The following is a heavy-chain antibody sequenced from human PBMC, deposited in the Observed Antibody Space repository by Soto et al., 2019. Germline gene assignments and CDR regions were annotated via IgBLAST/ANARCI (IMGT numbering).Heavy chain of an antibody. V-gene: IGHV3-7*01. CDR2: IKQDGSEK. CDR3: ARGTGAAVAADY. CDR1: GFTFSSYW. J-gene: IGHJ4*02. Sequence: EVQLVESGGGLVQPGGSLRLSCAASGFTFSSYWMSWVRQAPGKGLEWVANIKQDGSEKFYVDSVKGRFTISRDNAKNSLYLQMNSLGAEDTAVYYCARGTGAAVAADYWGQGTLVTVSS. D-gene: IGHD6-19*01.